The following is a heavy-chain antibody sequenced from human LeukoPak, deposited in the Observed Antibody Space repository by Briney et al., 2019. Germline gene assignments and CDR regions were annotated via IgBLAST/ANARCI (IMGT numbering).Heavy chain of an antibody. V-gene: IGHV3-48*03. CDR1: GFTFSSYE. J-gene: IGHJ4*02. D-gene: IGHD3-10*01. CDR2: ISSSGSTI. Sequence: PGGSLRLSCAASGFTFSSYEMNWVRQAPGKGLEWVSYISSSGSTIYYADSVKGRFTISRDNAKNSLYLQMNSLRAEDTAVYHCARSRYGSYFDYWGQGTLVTGSS. CDR3: ARSRYGSYFDY.